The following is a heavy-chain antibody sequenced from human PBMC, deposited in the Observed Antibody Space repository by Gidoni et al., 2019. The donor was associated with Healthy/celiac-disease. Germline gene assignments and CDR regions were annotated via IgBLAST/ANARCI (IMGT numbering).Heavy chain of an antibody. J-gene: IGHJ4*02. CDR2: IIPILGIA. Sequence: QVQLVQSGAEVKKPGSSVKVSCKASGGTFSSYTISWVRQAPGQGLEWMGRIIPILGIANYAQKFQGRVTITADKSTSTAYMELSSLRSEDTAVYYCAREWDDYGGNLLYWGQGTLVTVSS. CDR3: AREWDDYGGNLLY. D-gene: IGHD4-17*01. CDR1: GGTFSSYT. V-gene: IGHV1-69*08.